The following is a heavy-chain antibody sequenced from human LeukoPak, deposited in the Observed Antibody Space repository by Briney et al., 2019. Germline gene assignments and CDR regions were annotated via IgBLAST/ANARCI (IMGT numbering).Heavy chain of an antibody. CDR3: ARQHTYYYGSGSPRKNWFDP. J-gene: IGHJ5*02. V-gene: IGHV4-34*01. Sequence: SETLSLTCAVYGGSFSGYYWSWIRQPPGKGLEWIGEINHSGSTNYNPSLKSRVTISVDTSKNQFSLKLSSVTAADTAVYYCARQHTYYYGSGSPRKNWFDPWGQGTLVTVSS. D-gene: IGHD3-10*01. CDR2: INHSGST. CDR1: GGSFSGYY.